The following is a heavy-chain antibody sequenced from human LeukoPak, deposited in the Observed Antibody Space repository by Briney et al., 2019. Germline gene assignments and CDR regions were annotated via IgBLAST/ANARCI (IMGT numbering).Heavy chain of an antibody. Sequence: ASVTVSFKASGYTFTGYYMHWVRQAPGQGLEWMGWINPNSGGTNYAQKFQGRVTMTRDTSISTAYMELSRLRSDDTAVYYCARDQSGRVVGATPDYWGQGPLVTVSS. CDR3: ARDQSGRVVGATPDY. V-gene: IGHV1-2*02. CDR1: GYTFTGYY. D-gene: IGHD1-26*01. CDR2: INPNSGGT. J-gene: IGHJ4*02.